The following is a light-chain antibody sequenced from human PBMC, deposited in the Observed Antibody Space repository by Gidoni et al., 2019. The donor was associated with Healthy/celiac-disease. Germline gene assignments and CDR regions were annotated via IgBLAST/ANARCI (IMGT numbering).Light chain of an antibody. V-gene: IGKV2-28*01. Sequence: DIVMTQSPLSLTVTPGEPASISCRSSQSLLHSNGYNYLDWYLQKPGQSPQLLIDLGSNRASGVPDRFSGSGSSKDFTLKISRVEAEDVGVYCCMQALQTPWTFXQXTKVEIK. CDR1: QSLLHSNGYNY. CDR2: LGS. J-gene: IGKJ1*01. CDR3: MQALQTPWT.